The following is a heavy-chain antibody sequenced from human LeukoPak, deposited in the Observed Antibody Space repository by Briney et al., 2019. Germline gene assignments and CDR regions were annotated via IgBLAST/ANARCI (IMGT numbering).Heavy chain of an antibody. CDR3: ARLYGRYFDY. Sequence: GESLKISCQGSGYTFTTSWIGWVRQMPGKGLEWMAIIYPSDSDTTYSPSFQGQVTISADKSINTAYLQWSSLQASDTAMYYCARLYGRYFDYWGQGTLVTVSS. D-gene: IGHD2-8*01. J-gene: IGHJ4*02. V-gene: IGHV5-51*01. CDR1: GYTFTTSW. CDR2: IYPSDSDT.